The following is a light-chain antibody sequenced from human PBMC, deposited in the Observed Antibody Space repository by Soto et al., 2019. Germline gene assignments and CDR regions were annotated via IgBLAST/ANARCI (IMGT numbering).Light chain of an antibody. CDR3: QQHYDWRS. J-gene: IGKJ4*01. Sequence: EIVLTQSPATPSLSPGQRATLSCRASQSISSYLAWYQQKPGQAPWLLIYDASNRATGIPARFSGSGSGAGFTLTIGSLEPEDFGVYYCQQHYDWRSFGGGTKVEIK. V-gene: IGKV3-11*01. CDR1: QSISSY. CDR2: DAS.